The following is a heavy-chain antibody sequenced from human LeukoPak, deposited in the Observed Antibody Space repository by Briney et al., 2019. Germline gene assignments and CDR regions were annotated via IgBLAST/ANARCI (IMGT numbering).Heavy chain of an antibody. CDR2: IYSGGST. Sequence: GGSLRLSCAASGFTVSSNYMSWVRQAPGKGLEWVSVIYSGGSTYYADSVKGRFTISRDNSKNTLYLQMNSLRAEDTAVYYCARDPRSRSYDILNGYSHWGQGTLVTVSS. CDR3: ARDPRSRSYDILNGYSH. CDR1: GFTVSSNY. V-gene: IGHV3-66*01. D-gene: IGHD3-9*01. J-gene: IGHJ4*02.